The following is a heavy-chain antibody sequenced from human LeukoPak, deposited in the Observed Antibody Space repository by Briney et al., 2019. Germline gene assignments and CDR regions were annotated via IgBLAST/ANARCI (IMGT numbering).Heavy chain of an antibody. CDR2: IYYSGST. CDR3: ARRTRELLPWFDP. Sequence: SETLSLTCTVSGGSISSSSYYWGWIRQPPGKGLEWIGSIYYSGSTYYNPSLKSRVTISVDTSKNQFSLKLSSVTAADTAVYYCARRTRELLPWFDPWGQGTLVTVSS. V-gene: IGHV4-39*01. D-gene: IGHD1-26*01. J-gene: IGHJ5*02. CDR1: GGSISSSSYY.